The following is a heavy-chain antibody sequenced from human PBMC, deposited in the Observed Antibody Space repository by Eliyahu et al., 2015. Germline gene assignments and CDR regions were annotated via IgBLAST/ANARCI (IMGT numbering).Heavy chain of an antibody. CDR3: TRDGRGRSGDYIFDY. D-gene: IGHD3-3*01. CDR2: MRTKTYGGTT. J-gene: IGHJ4*02. V-gene: IGHV3-49*04. Sequence: EVQLVESGGGLVQPGRSLXLSCTASGFXFDDXAVAWVRQAPGKGVGWVGFMRTKTYGGTTEYAASVKGRFNISRDNSTTIAYLQMNSLKTEDTAVYYCTRDGRGRSGDYIFDYWGQGTLVTVSS. CDR1: GFXFDDXA.